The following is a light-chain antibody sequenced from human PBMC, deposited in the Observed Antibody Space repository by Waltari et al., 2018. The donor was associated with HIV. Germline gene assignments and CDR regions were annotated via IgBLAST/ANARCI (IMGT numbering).Light chain of an antibody. CDR2: GVN. CDR1: SRYVNNYNY. CDR3: CSYAGSNIHWV. V-gene: IGLV2-11*01. Sequence: QSALTQPRSVSGSPGQSVTISCTGTSRYVNNYNYVSWYQHHPGEAPKLVIFGVNKRPSGVPDRFSGSNSGNTASLTISGLQAGDEGHYYCCSYAGSNIHWVFGGGTKLTVL. J-gene: IGLJ3*02.